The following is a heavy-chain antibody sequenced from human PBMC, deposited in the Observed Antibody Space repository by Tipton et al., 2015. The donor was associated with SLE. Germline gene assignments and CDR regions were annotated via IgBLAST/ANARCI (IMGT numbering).Heavy chain of an antibody. CDR2: VNYRGNA. D-gene: IGHD1-1*01. CDR1: GGSISSGGYY. J-gene: IGHJ6*03. V-gene: IGHV4-31*03. CDR3: SRVPGLERSYPYFYYMDV. Sequence: TLSLTCTVSGGSISSGGYYWSWIRQHPGKGLEWIGYVNYRGNAYYNPSLKSRTTLLADTATNQVSLRLTSVTAADTAVYYCSRVPGLERSYPYFYYMDVWGKGTTVTVSS.